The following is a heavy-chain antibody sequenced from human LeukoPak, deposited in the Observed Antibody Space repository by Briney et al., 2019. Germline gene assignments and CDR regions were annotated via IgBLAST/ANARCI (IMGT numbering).Heavy chain of an antibody. Sequence: GGSLRLSCAASGFTFGDFGMHWVRQGPGKGLEWVAGISWNSGSIGYADSVKGRFTVSRDNAKNSLYLQMNSLRAEDTALYFCAKDMETRRPGYYFIDVWGKGTMVTVSS. V-gene: IGHV3-9*01. CDR3: AKDMETRRPGYYFIDV. CDR2: ISWNSGSI. CDR1: GFTFGDFG. J-gene: IGHJ6*03. D-gene: IGHD6-6*01.